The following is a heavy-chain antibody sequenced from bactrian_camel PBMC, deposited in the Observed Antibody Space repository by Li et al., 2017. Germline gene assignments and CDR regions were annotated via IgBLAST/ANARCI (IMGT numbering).Heavy chain of an antibody. CDR2: IYSDGSKT. CDR1: GFDFSSYL. J-gene: IGHJ4*01. V-gene: IGHV3S6*01. D-gene: IGHD6*01. Sequence: HVQLVESGRGLVQPGGSLRLSCAASGFDFSSYLMSWVRQAPGKGLEWVSSIYSDGSKTYYSDSVKGRFTISRDNAKNTAYLETNTLKSEDTAMYYCAKFTAWGGSWYVEYWGQGTQVTVS. CDR3: AKFTAWGGSWYVEY.